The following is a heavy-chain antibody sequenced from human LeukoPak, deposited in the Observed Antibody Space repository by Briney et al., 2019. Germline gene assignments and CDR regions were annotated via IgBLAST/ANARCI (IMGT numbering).Heavy chain of an antibody. J-gene: IGHJ4*02. CDR3: AKGERWLLGY. V-gene: IGHV3-30*18. CDR2: ISYDGSNK. CDR1: GFTFSSYG. Sequence: GGSLRLSCAASGFTFSSYGMHWVRQAPGKGLEWVAVISYDGSNKYYADSVKGRFTISRDNSKNTLYLQMNSLRAEDTAVYYCAKGERWLLGYWGQGTLVTVSS. D-gene: IGHD5-24*01.